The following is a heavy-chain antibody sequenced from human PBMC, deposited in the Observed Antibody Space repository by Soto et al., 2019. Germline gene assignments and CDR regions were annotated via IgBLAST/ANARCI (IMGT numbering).Heavy chain of an antibody. Sequence: XSVKVSFNAYGYTFTGYALNWLRQAPGQGLEWMGLINGGNGRTEYSQNFQGRVTLTRDISATTGYMELSSLRSEDTAVYYCTRDLGRNYVAYWGQGTLVTVSS. J-gene: IGHJ4*02. D-gene: IGHD3-10*02. CDR1: GYTFTGYA. CDR2: INGGNGRT. CDR3: TRDLGRNYVAY. V-gene: IGHV1-3*01.